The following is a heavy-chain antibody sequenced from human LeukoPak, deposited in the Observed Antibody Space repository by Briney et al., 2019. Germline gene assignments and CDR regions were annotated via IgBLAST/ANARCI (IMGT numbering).Heavy chain of an antibody. Sequence: ASVKVSCKASGYTFTSYGISWVRQAPGQGLEWMGWISAYNGNTNYAQKLQGRVTMTTDTSTSTAYMELRSLRSDDTAVYHCARGYYYDSSGSNFDYWGQGTLVTVSS. CDR2: ISAYNGNT. CDR1: GYTFTSYG. J-gene: IGHJ4*02. D-gene: IGHD3-22*01. V-gene: IGHV1-18*01. CDR3: ARGYYYDSSGSNFDY.